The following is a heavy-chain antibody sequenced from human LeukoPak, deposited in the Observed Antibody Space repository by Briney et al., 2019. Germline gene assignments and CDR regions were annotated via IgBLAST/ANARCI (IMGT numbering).Heavy chain of an antibody. CDR2: INPNTGDT. J-gene: IGHJ4*02. D-gene: IGHD1-1*01. Sequence: ASVKVSCKASGYTFTAYYMHWMRQDPGQGLEWMGWINPNTGDTKYAQKFQGRVTMTRDTSISTAYMELSRLRSDDTAVYYCARGPATGDFDYWGQGSLVTVSS. V-gene: IGHV1-2*02. CDR1: GYTFTAYY. CDR3: ARGPATGDFDY.